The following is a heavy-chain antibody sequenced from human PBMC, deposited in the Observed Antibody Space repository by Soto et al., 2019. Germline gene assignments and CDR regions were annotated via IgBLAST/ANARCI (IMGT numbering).Heavy chain of an antibody. V-gene: IGHV5-51*01. D-gene: IGHD1-26*01. CDR3: ARYSGSYWLYLDF. CDR2: IYPGDSDT. CDR1: GYSFASHW. J-gene: IGHJ4*02. Sequence: TGESLKISCKGSGYSFASHWVAWVRQMPEKGLEWIGTIYPGDSDTKYSSAFRGHVTISADTSVSTAYLQWRSLEATDSAIYYCARYSGSYWLYLDFWGQGTLVTVSS.